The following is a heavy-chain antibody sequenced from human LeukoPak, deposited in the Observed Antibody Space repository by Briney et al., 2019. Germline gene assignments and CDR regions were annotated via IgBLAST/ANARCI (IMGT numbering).Heavy chain of an antibody. CDR2: INHSGST. CDR3: ARHRSSGWYPSY. V-gene: IGHV4-34*01. D-gene: IGHD6-19*01. J-gene: IGHJ4*02. CDR1: GGSFSGYY. Sequence: SETLSLTCAVYGGSFSGYYWSWIRQPPGKGLEWIGEINHSGSTNYNPSLKSRVTISLDTSKNQFSLNLNSVTAADTAVYYCARHRSSGWYPSYWGQGTLVTVSS.